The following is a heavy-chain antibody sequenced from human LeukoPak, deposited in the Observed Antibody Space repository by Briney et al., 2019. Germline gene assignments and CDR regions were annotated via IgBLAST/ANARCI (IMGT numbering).Heavy chain of an antibody. CDR2: IEPNSGGT. D-gene: IGHD1-26*01. Sequence: ASVKVSCKAAGYTFTGYYMHWGRQGPGQGLEWLGWIEPNSGGTNYAQKSEGRVTMNRDTSISTAYMELSSLRSDDTAVYYCARVVGATFPYFDYWGQGTLVTVSS. CDR3: ARVVGATFPYFDY. CDR1: GYTFTGYY. J-gene: IGHJ4*02. V-gene: IGHV1-2*02.